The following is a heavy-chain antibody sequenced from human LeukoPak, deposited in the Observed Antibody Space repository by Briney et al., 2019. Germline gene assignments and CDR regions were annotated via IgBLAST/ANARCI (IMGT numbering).Heavy chain of an antibody. V-gene: IGHV4-34*01. CDR1: GGSFSGYY. D-gene: IGHD3-10*01. J-gene: IGHJ4*02. CDR2: INHSGST. Sequence: SETLSLTCAAYGGSFSGYYWSWIRQPPGKGLEWIGEINHSGSTNYNPSLKSRVTISVDTSKKQFSLKLSSVTAADTAVYYCARAPSSYYFDYWGQGTLVTVSS. CDR3: ARAPSSYYFDY.